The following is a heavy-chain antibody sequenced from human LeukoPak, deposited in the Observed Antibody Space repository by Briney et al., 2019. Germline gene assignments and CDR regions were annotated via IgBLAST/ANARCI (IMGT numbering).Heavy chain of an antibody. CDR2: INSDGSST. CDR3: AKGTSGNAFDI. J-gene: IGHJ3*02. D-gene: IGHD2-2*01. CDR1: GFTFSSYW. Sequence: PGGSLRLSCAASGFTFSSYWMHWVRQAPGKGLVWVSRINSDGSSTSYADSVKGRFTISRDNAKNTLYLQMNSLRAEDTAVYYCAKGTSGNAFDIWGQGTMVTVSS. V-gene: IGHV3-74*01.